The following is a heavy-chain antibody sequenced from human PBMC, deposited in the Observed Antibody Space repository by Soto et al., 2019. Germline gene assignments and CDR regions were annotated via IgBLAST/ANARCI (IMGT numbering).Heavy chain of an antibody. V-gene: IGHV4-59*01. CDR3: ATDWNADYIIDY. Sequence: VQLQESGPGLVKPSETLSLTCTVSGGSFSTYYWNWIRQPPGKGLEWIGFIYNSGSTNYNPSLKSRVTISADTSKNHISLRLSSVTAADTAVYYCATDWNADYIIDYWGQGTLVTVSS. J-gene: IGHJ4*02. D-gene: IGHD1-1*01. CDR1: GGSFSTYY. CDR2: IYNSGST.